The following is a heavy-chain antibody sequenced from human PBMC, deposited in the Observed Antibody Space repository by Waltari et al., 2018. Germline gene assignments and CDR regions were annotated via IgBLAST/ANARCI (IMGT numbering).Heavy chain of an antibody. V-gene: IGHV1-24*01. J-gene: IGHJ4*02. D-gene: IGHD5-12*01. CDR3: ATEIVATITDY. Sequence: QVKLVQYGAAVQKPGASGKVSCTGSGYTLTELSMTWVRQAPGKGLEWVGGFYSEDGETIYAQKFQGRVTMTEDTSTDTAYMELSSLRSEDTAVYYCATEIVATITDYWGQGTLVTVSS. CDR1: GYTLTELS. CDR2: FYSEDGET.